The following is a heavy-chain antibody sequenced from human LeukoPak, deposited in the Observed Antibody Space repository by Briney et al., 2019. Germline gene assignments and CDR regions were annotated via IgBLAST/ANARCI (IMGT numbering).Heavy chain of an antibody. J-gene: IGHJ6*02. V-gene: IGHV4-59*01. CDR1: GGSISSYC. Sequence: SETLSLTCTVSGGSISSYCWSWIRQPPGKGLDWIGYIYYSGSTNYNPSLKSRVTISVDTSKNQFSLKLSSVTAADTAVYYCARIEYSSSLEYYYYGMDVWGQGTTVTVSS. D-gene: IGHD6-6*01. CDR2: IYYSGST. CDR3: ARIEYSSSLEYYYYGMDV.